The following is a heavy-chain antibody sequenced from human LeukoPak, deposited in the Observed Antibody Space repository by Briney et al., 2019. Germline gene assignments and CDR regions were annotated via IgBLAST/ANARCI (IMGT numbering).Heavy chain of an antibody. Sequence: SETLSLTCTVSGGSISSGDYSWSWIRQPPGKGLEWIGYIYYSGSTYYNPSLKSRVTISVDTSKNQFSLKLSSVTAADTAVYYCARDLGGPYYFDYWGQGTLVTVSS. CDR3: ARDLGGPYYFDY. CDR1: GGSISSGDYS. V-gene: IGHV4-30-4*01. CDR2: IYYSGST. J-gene: IGHJ4*02. D-gene: IGHD1-26*01.